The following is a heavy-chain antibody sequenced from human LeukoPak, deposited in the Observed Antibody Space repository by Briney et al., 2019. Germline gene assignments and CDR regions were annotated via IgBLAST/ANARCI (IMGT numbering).Heavy chain of an antibody. CDR3: GKGSLAVAATPLDF. Sequence: SGGSLRLSCTASGFDFSNSFMGWVRQAPGKGLGWISCISSRSTTIYYADSVKGRFTISRDNGKNTVYLQMNNLRVDDTAVFYCGKGSLAVAATPLDFWGQGTLVTVSS. D-gene: IGHD6-19*01. CDR2: ISSRSTTI. CDR1: GFDFSNSF. J-gene: IGHJ4*02. V-gene: IGHV3-11*01.